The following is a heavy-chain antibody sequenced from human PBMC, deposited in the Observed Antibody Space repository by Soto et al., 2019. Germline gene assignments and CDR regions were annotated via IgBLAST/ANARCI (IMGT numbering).Heavy chain of an antibody. D-gene: IGHD2-21*02. CDR3: AREETAWPLAYGLDV. CDR1: GFPISSTYS. J-gene: IGHJ6*02. V-gene: IGHV4-38-2*02. Sequence: PSETLSLTCLVSGFPISSTYSWGWIRQPPGKGLEWIGSISHSGTTSYSPSLTSRVSISVDTSKNQVSLKLTSVTAADTAVYFCAREETAWPLAYGLDVWGQGTTVTVSS. CDR2: ISHSGTT.